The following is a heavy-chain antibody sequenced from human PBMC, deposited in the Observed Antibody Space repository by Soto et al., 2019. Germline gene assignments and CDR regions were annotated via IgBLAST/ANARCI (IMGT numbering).Heavy chain of an antibody. CDR1: GFNVNSDY. J-gene: IGHJ4*02. D-gene: IGHD2-21*02. CDR3: TRDGRGLGRLSLFEY. V-gene: IGHV3-53*01. CDR2: IYSGETT. Sequence: GGSLRLSCAASGFNVNSDYMNWVRQTPGKGLEWVASIYSGETTYYADSVRGRFTTSSDKSKNTLYFQLSSLRIEDTAVYYCTRDGRGLGRLSLFEYWGQGVLVTVSS.